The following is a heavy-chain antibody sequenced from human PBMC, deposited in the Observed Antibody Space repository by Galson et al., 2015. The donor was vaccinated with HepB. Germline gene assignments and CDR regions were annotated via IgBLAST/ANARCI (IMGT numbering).Heavy chain of an antibody. CDR3: ARDGYSSSGYVRYFDL. CDR1: GFTVSSNY. D-gene: IGHD6-13*01. Sequence: SLRLSCAASGFTVSSNYMSWVRQAPGKGLEWVSVIYSGGSTYYADPVKGRFTISRDNSKNTLYLQMNSLGAEDTAVYYCARDGYSSSGYVRYFDLWGRGTLVTVSS. V-gene: IGHV3-66*01. J-gene: IGHJ2*01. CDR2: IYSGGST.